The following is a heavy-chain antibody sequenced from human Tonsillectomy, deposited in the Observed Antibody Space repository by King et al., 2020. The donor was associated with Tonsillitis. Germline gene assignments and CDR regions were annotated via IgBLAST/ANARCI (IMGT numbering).Heavy chain of an antibody. CDR2: ITSIFGTA. D-gene: IGHD6-19*01. J-gene: IGHJ4*02. V-gene: IGHV1-69*01. Sequence: QLVQSGAEVKKPGSSVKVSCKASGVTFSSYAISWVRQAPGQGLEWMGGITSIFGTANYAQKFQGRVTITADESTSTAYMELSSLRSEDTAVYYCARRSAGADYWGQGTLVTVSS. CDR3: ARRSAGADY. CDR1: GVTFSSYA.